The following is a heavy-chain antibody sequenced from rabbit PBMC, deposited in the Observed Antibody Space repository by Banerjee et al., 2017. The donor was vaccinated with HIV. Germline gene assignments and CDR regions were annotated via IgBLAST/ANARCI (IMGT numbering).Heavy chain of an antibody. D-gene: IGHD3-1*01. CDR3: ARDLASVVGWNFAL. CDR1: GFSFSDRDV. CDR2: INAYTGKP. V-gene: IGHV1S45*01. Sequence: QEQLVESGRGLVKPEGSLTLTCKASGFSFSDRDVMCWVRQAPGKGLQWIACINAYTGKPVYATWAKGRFTTSRTSSTTVTLQMTGLTAADTATYFCARDLASVVGWNFALWGQGTLVTVS. J-gene: IGHJ6*01.